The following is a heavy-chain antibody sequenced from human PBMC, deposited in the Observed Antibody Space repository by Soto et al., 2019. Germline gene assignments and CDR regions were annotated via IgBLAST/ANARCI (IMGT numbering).Heavy chain of an antibody. CDR3: ARHRTATSPPGEFDY. CDR1: GGSISSSSYY. CDR2: IYYSGST. J-gene: IGHJ4*02. V-gene: IGHV4-39*01. D-gene: IGHD6-25*01. Sequence: QLQLQESGPGLVKPSETLSLTCTVSGGSISSSSYYWGWIRQPPGKGLEWIGSIYYSGSTYYNPSLKSRVTISVDTSKNQFSLKLSSVTAADTAVYYCARHRTATSPPGEFDYWGQGTLVTVSS.